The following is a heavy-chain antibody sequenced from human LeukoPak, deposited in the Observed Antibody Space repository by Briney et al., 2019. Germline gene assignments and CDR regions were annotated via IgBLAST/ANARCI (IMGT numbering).Heavy chain of an antibody. D-gene: IGHD5-12*01. V-gene: IGHV1-18*04. J-gene: IGHJ4*02. CDR1: GYTFTDSY. CDR3: ARDQGIYNHRIIDS. CDR2: TSAYNGNT. Sequence: ASVKVSCKASGYTFTDSYMHWVRQAPGQGLEWMGWTSAYNGNTNFAQEFQGRVTMTTDTSTSTASMELRSLRSDDTAVYYCARDQGIYNHRIIDSWGQGTLVTVSS.